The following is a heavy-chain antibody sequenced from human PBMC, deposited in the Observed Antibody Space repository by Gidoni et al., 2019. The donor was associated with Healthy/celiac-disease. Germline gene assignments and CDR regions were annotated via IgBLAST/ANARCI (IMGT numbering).Heavy chain of an antibody. CDR2: IDWDDDK. D-gene: IGHD3-22*01. CDR3: ARYYYDSSGFTNWFDP. V-gene: IGHV2-70*15. Sequence: QVTLRESGPALVKHTQTLTLTCTFSGFSLSTSGMCVSWIRQPPGKALEWLARIDWDDDKYYSTSLKTRLTISKDTSKNQVVLTMTNMDPVDTATYYCARYYYDSSGFTNWFDPWGQGTLVTVSS. J-gene: IGHJ5*02. CDR1: GFSLSTSGMC.